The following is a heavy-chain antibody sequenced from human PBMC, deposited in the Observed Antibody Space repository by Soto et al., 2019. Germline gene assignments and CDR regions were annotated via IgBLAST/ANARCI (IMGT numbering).Heavy chain of an antibody. V-gene: IGHV3-53*01. CDR3: ARVGYAVTTGGAFDI. CDR1: GFTVSSNY. D-gene: IGHD4-17*01. CDR2: IYSGGST. J-gene: IGHJ3*02. Sequence: EVQLVESGGGLIQPGGSLRLSCAASGFTVSSNYMSWFRQAPGKGLEWVSVIYSGGSTYYADSVKGRFTISRDNSKNTLYLQMNSLRAEDTAVYYCARVGYAVTTGGAFDIWGQGTMVTVSS.